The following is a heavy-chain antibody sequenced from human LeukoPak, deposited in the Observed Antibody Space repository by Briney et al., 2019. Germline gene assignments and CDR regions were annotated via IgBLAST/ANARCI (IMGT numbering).Heavy chain of an antibody. CDR1: GLTFSSYE. Sequence: PGGSLRLSCAASGLTFSSYEMNWVRQAPGKGLEWVSYISSSGSTIYYADSVKGRFTISRDNAKNSLYLQMNSLRAEDTAVYYCARGAKGIALDYWGQGTLVTVSS. V-gene: IGHV3-48*03. CDR3: ARGAKGIALDY. D-gene: IGHD6-13*01. J-gene: IGHJ4*02. CDR2: ISSSGSTI.